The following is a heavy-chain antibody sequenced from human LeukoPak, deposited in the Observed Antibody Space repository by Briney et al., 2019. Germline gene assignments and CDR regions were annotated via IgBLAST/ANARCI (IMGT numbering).Heavy chain of an antibody. CDR3: ASLSIFVTPGEGS. V-gene: IGHV3-66*01. J-gene: IGHJ5*02. CDR2: IYSGGST. D-gene: IGHD2/OR15-2a*01. Sequence: PGGSLRLSCAASGFTVSSNYMSWVRQAPGKGLEWVSVIYSGGSTYYADSVKGRFTISRDNSKNTLYLQMNSLRAEDTAVYYCASLSIFVTPGEGSWGQGTLVTVSS. CDR1: GFTVSSNY.